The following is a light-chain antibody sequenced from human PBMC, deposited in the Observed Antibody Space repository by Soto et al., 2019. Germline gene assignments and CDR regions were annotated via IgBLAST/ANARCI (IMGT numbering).Light chain of an antibody. CDR1: QGISSA. CDR2: DAS. J-gene: IGKJ2*01. Sequence: AIQLTQSPSSLSASVGDRVTITCRASQGISSALAWYQQKPGKAPKLLIYDASSLDSGVPSRFSGSGSGTDFTLTISSLQPEDFATYYCQQFNSYPLMYTFGQGTKLEIK. V-gene: IGKV1-13*02. CDR3: QQFNSYPLMYT.